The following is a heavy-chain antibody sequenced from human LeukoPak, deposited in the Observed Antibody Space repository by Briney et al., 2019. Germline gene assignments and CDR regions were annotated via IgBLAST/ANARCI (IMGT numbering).Heavy chain of an antibody. CDR1: GFTFSGHW. Sequence: GGSLRLSCVASGFTFSGHWMHWVRQVPGKGLMAVSRITPDGNAAAHADSVKGRFTISRDNAKNTLYLDMNSLTAEDTALYYCARSGYSNGYDYWGQGTLVTASS. CDR3: ARSGYSNGYDY. J-gene: IGHJ4*02. CDR2: ITPDGNAA. D-gene: IGHD2-15*01. V-gene: IGHV3-74*03.